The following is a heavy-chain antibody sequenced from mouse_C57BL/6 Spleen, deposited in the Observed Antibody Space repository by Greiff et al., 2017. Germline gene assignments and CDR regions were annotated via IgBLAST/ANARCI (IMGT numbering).Heavy chain of an antibody. Sequence: EVKLQESGPGLVKPSQSLSLTCSVTGYSITSGYYWNWSRQFPGNKLEWMGYISYDGSNNYNPSLKNRISITRDTSKNQFFLKLNSVTTEDTATYYCARADDYDGFAYWGQGTLVTVSA. V-gene: IGHV3-6*01. CDR2: ISYDGSN. CDR3: ARADDYDGFAY. CDR1: GYSITSGYY. D-gene: IGHD2-4*01. J-gene: IGHJ3*01.